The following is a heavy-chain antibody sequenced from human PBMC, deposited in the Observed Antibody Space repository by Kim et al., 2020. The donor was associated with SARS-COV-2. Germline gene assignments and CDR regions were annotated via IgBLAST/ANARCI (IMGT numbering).Heavy chain of an antibody. D-gene: IGHD3-9*01. J-gene: IGHJ4*02. V-gene: IGHV1-18*01. Sequence: ASVKVSCKASGYTFTSYGISWVRQAPGQGLEWMGWISAYSGNTNYAQKLQGRVTMTTDTSTSTAYMELRSLRSDDTAVYYCARNQKDILTGYYLDYWGQGTLVTVSS. CDR1: GYTFTSYG. CDR2: ISAYSGNT. CDR3: ARNQKDILTGYYLDY.